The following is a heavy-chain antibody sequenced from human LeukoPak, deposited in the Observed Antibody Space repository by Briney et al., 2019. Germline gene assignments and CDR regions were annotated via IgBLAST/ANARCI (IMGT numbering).Heavy chain of an antibody. V-gene: IGHV3-23*01. J-gene: IGHJ3*02. CDR2: ISDGGRST. CDR1: GFTFSNYA. Sequence: PGGSLRLSCAASGFTFSNYAMSGVRQAPGKGLEWVSTISDGGRSTYYKNSVEGRFTISRDNSKNTVYLQMNSLRAEATAIYSCAKYLRDSYNYDAFDIWGQGTMVTVSS. D-gene: IGHD5-24*01. CDR3: AKYLRDSYNYDAFDI.